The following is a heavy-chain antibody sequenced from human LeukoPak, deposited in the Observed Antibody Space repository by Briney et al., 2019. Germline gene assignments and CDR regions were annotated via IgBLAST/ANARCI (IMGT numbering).Heavy chain of an antibody. CDR1: GGSISSYY. D-gene: IGHD1-26*01. J-gene: IGHJ6*03. CDR2: IYYSGST. Sequence: PSETLSLTCTVSGGSISSYYWSWIRQPPGKGLEWIGYIYYSGSTNYNPSLKSRVTISVDTSKNQFSLRLNSVTAADTAVYYCARGFWVSGSYYYYMDVWGKGTTVTISS. CDR3: ARGFWVSGSYYYYMDV. V-gene: IGHV4-59*01.